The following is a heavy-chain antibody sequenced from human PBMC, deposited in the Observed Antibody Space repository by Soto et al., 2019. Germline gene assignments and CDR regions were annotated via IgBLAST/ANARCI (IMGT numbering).Heavy chain of an antibody. CDR2: ISSSSSYI. CDR1: GFTFSSYS. Sequence: EVQLVESGGGLVKPGGSLRLSCAASGFTFSSYSMNWVRQAPGKGLEWVSSISSSSSYIYYADSVKGRFTISRDNAKNSLYLQMNSLRAEDTAVYYCAREDHPNLNEINLHYGMDVWGQGTTVTVSS. J-gene: IGHJ6*02. V-gene: IGHV3-21*01. CDR3: AREDHPNLNEINLHYGMDV.